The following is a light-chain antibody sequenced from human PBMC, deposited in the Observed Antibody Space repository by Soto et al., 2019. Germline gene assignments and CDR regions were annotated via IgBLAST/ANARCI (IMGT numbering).Light chain of an antibody. J-gene: IGKJ4*01. CDR2: WAS. CDR3: QQYFDVPFT. V-gene: IGKV4-1*01. CDR1: QTVLYSSTNENH. Sequence: DIVMTQSPDSLAVSLGERATINCRSSQTVLYSSTNENHLAWYQQKPGQPPQLIIYWASTRESGVPERFSGSGSGTDFTLTISSLEAEDVAFYWCQQYFDVPFTFGGGTKVDIK.